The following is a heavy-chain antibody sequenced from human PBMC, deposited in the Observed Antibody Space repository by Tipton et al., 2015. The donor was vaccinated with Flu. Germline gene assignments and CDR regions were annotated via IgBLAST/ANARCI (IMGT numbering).Heavy chain of an antibody. CDR2: IYYSGST. D-gene: IGHD4-17*01. CDR1: GGSISSSSYY. Sequence: TLSLTCTVSGGSISSSSYYWGWTRQPPGKGLEWIGSIYYSGSTYYNPSLKSRVIISVDTSKNQFSLKLSSVTAADTAVYYCARVATTVTIWAWGQGTLVTVSS. V-gene: IGHV4-39*07. J-gene: IGHJ5*02. CDR3: ARVATTVTIWA.